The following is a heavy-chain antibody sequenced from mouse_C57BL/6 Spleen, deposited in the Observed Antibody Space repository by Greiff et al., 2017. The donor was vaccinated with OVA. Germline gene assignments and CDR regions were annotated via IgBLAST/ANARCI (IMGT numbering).Heavy chain of an antibody. J-gene: IGHJ2*01. Sequence: VQLKESGPELVKPGASVKISCKASGYSFTGYYMNWVKQSPEKSLEWIGEINPSTGGTTYNQKFKAKATLTVDKSSSTAYMQLKSLTSEDSAVYYCARGTTVVESRYFDYWGQGTTLTVSS. CDR3: ARGTTVVESRYFDY. V-gene: IGHV1-42*01. D-gene: IGHD1-1*01. CDR1: GYSFTGYY. CDR2: INPSTGGT.